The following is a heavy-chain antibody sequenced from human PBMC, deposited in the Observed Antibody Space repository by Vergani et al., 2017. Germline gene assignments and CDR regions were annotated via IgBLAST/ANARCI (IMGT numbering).Heavy chain of an antibody. J-gene: IGHJ3*02. V-gene: IGHV3-30-3*01. CDR1: GFTFSSYA. D-gene: IGHD4-17*01. CDR3: ARDHDYGDYGGDAFDI. CDR2: ISYDGSNK. Sequence: VQLVASGGGLVQPGGSLRLSCAASGFTFSSYAMHWVRQAPGKGLEWVAVISYDGSNKYYADSVKGRFTISRDNAKNSLYLQMNSLRAEDTAVYYCARDHDYGDYGGDAFDIWGQGTMVTVSS.